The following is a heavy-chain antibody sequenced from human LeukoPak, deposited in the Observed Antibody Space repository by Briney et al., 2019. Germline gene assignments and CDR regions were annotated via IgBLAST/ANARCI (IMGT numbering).Heavy chain of an antibody. D-gene: IGHD3-16*01. V-gene: IGHV4-30-4*08. CDR3: ARAGLYYYYYYMDV. Sequence: SQTLSLTCTVSGGSISSGGYYWSWIRQPPGTGLEWIGYIYYSGSTYYNPSLKSRVTISVDTSKNQFSLKLSSVTAADTAVYYCARAGLYYYYYYMDVWGKGTTVTVSS. CDR2: IYYSGST. CDR1: GGSISSGGYY. J-gene: IGHJ6*03.